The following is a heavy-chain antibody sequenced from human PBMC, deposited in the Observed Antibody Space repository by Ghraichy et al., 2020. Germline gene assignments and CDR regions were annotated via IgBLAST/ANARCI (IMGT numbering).Heavy chain of an antibody. CDR2: IIPIFGTA. J-gene: IGHJ4*02. V-gene: IGHV1-69*13. Sequence: SVKVSCKASGGTFSSYAISWVRQAPGQGLEWMGGIIPIFGTANYTQKFQGRVTITADESTSTAYMELSSLRSEDTAVYYCARGGSSRPGYFDYWGQGTLVTVSS. CDR1: GGTFSSYA. CDR3: ARGGSSRPGYFDY. D-gene: IGHD6-19*01.